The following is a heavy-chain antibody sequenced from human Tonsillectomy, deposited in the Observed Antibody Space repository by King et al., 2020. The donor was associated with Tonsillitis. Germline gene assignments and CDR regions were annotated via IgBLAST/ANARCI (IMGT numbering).Heavy chain of an antibody. D-gene: IGHD3-16*01. V-gene: IGHV1-2*02. Sequence: QLVQSGAEVKKPGASVKVSCKASGYTFTGYYMHWVRQAPGQGLEWVGWINPNSGGTNYARKFQGRVAMTRDTSISTAYMELSGLRSDDTAVYFCARGVDAYGCWGQGALVTVSS. CDR2: INPNSGGT. CDR1: GYTFTGYY. CDR3: ARGVDAYGC. J-gene: IGHJ4*02.